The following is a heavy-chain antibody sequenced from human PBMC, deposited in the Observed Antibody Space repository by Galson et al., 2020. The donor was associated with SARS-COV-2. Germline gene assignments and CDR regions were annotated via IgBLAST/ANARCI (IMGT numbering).Heavy chain of an antibody. CDR3: ARGRDDSSGYYDWYYYGMDV. Sequence: ETSETLYLTCTVSGGSISSGDYYWSWIRQPPGKGLEWIGYIYYSGSTYYNPSLKSRVTISVDTSKNQFSLKLSSVTAADTAVYYCARGRDDSSGYYDWYYYGMDVWGQGTTVTVSS. D-gene: IGHD3-22*01. CDR1: GGSISSGDYY. V-gene: IGHV4-30-4*01. J-gene: IGHJ6*02. CDR2: IYYSGST.